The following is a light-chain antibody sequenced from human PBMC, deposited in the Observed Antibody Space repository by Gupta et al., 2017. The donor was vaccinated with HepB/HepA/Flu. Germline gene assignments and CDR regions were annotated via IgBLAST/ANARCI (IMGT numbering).Light chain of an antibody. CDR2: EVN. V-gene: IGLV2-23*02. CDR1: RSDIGTYNL. Sequence: QSVLTQPASASGSPGQSISLSCTGTRSDIGTYNLVSWYRQYPGKAPKVMMYEVNKRPSGVSDRLAGSKSGNTASLTISGLQTEDEGDYCCSSYAGSSTWVFGGGTKVTVL. CDR3: SSYAGSSTWV. J-gene: IGLJ3*02.